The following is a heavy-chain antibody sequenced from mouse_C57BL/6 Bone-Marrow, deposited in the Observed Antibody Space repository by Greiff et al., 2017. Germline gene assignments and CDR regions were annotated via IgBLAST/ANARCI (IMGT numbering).Heavy chain of an antibody. V-gene: IGHV1-55*01. D-gene: IGHD2-1*01. CDR2: IYPGSGST. CDR3: ARRDYGNYGDY. Sequence: QVQLKQPGAELVKPGASVKMSCKASGYTFTSYWITWVKQRPGQGLEWIGDIYPGSGSTNYNEKFKSKATLTVDTSSSTANMQLSSLTSEDSAVYYGARRDYGNYGDYWGQGTTLTVSS. J-gene: IGHJ2*01. CDR1: GYTFTSYW.